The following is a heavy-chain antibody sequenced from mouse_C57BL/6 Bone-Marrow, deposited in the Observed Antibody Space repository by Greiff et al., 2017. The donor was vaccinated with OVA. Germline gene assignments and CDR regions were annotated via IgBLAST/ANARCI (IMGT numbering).Heavy chain of an antibody. CDR2: IYPGDGDT. D-gene: IGHD2-4*01. J-gene: IGHJ3*01. CDR1: GYAFSSSW. V-gene: IGHV1-82*01. Sequence: VKLMESGPELVKPGASVKISCKASGYAFSSSWMNWVKQRPGKGLEWIGRIYPGDGDTNYNGKFKGKATLTADKSSSTAYMQLSSLTSEDSAVYFCASYDYDKRTWFAYWGQGTLVTVSA. CDR3: ASYDYDKRTWFAY.